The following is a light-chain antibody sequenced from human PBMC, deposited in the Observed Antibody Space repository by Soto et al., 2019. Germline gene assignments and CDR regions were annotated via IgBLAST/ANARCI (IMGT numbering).Light chain of an antibody. V-gene: IGKV3-15*01. J-gene: IGKJ1*01. CDR3: QQYDVWRT. CDR2: GAS. Sequence: IVMTQSPPTLSVSPGERATLSCRAGQSVDSKLAWYQQKPGQAPRLLIYGASTRATGIPDRFSGSGSGTEFTLTISSLQSEDFAVYYCQQYDVWRTFGQGTKVDIK. CDR1: QSVDSK.